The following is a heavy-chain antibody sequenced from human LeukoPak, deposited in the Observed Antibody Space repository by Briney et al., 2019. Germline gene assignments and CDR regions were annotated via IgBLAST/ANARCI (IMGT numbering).Heavy chain of an antibody. CDR3: AREVLAAAGTYDY. CDR1: GGSVSGFY. V-gene: IGHV4-59*02. Sequence: PSETLFLTCTVSGGSVSGFYWSWIRQPPGKGLEWIGSVYYSGGTNHNPSLKSRVAISADTSKNQFSLKLSSVTAADTAVYYCAREVLAAAGTYDYWGQGNLVTVSS. J-gene: IGHJ4*02. CDR2: VYYSGGT. D-gene: IGHD6-13*01.